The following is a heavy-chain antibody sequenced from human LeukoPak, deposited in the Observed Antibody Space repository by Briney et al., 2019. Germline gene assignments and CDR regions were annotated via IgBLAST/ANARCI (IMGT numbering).Heavy chain of an antibody. CDR2: IGAYNGDT. V-gene: IGHV1-18*04. CDR1: GYTFTSFG. D-gene: IGHD2-15*01. J-gene: IGHJ4*02. CDR3: TRDHCSGDNCPSFDY. Sequence: ASVEVSCKPSGYTFTSFGISWVRQAPGQGLEWMGWIGAYNGDTNYAQKFQGRVTMTTDTSTSTAYMDLRSLRSDDTAVYYCTRDHCSGDNCPSFDYWGQGTLVTVSS.